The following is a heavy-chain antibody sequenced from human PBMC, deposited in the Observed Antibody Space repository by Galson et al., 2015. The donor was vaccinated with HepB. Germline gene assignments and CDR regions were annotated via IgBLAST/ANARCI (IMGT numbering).Heavy chain of an antibody. J-gene: IGHJ6*02. V-gene: IGHV3-30-3*01. CDR1: GFTFSSYA. CDR3: ARAIRDCSTGVCSTRYYYGMDV. D-gene: IGHD2-8*01. Sequence: SLRLSCAASGFTFSSYALHWVRQAPGKGLEWVAVISSDGSNKYYADSVKGRFTISRDNSKNTLDLQMNSLRAEDTALFYCARAIRDCSTGVCSTRYYYGMDVWGQGTTVTVSS. CDR2: ISSDGSNK.